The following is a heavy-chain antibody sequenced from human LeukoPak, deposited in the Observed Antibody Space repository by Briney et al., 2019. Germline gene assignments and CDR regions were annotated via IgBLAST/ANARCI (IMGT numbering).Heavy chain of an antibody. J-gene: IGHJ6*02. CDR1: GGSISSSSYY. V-gene: IGHV4-39*07. Sequence: SETLSLTCTVSGGSISSSSYYWGWIRQPPGKGLEWIGSIYYSGSTYYNPSLKSRVTISVDTSKNQFSLKLSSVTAADTAVYYCARDLYCSGGSCFPPDYYYYGMDVWGQGTTVTVSS. CDR3: ARDLYCSGGSCFPPDYYYYGMDV. CDR2: IYYSGST. D-gene: IGHD2-15*01.